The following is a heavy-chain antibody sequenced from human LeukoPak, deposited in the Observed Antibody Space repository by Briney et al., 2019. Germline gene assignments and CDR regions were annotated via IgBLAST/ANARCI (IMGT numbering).Heavy chain of an antibody. D-gene: IGHD6-13*01. Sequence: PGRSLRLSCAASGFTFSSYGMHWVRQAPGKGLEWVAVISYDGSNKYYADSVKGRFTISRDNSKNTLYLQMNSLRAEDTAVYYCAKGDPYSSSSYFDYWGQGTLVTVSS. J-gene: IGHJ4*02. CDR3: AKGDPYSSSSYFDY. V-gene: IGHV3-30*18. CDR2: ISYDGSNK. CDR1: GFTFSSYG.